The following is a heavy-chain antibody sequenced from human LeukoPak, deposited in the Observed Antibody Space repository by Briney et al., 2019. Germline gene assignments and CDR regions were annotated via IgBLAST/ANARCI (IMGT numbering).Heavy chain of an antibody. CDR1: GFTFSSYG. CDR2: IWYDGSNK. CDR3: ARVLQQGAGTDY. J-gene: IGHJ4*02. D-gene: IGHD6-19*01. V-gene: IGHV3-33*01. Sequence: GGSLRLSWAASGFTFSSYGMHWVRQAPGKGLEWVAVIWYDGSNKYYADSVKGRFTISRDNSKNTLYLQMNSLRAEDTAVYYCARVLQQGAGTDYWGQGTLVTVSS.